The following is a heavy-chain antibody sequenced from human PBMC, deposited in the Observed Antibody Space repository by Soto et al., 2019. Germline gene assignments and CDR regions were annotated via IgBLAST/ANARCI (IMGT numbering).Heavy chain of an antibody. CDR1: GGTFSSYA. CDR2: IIPIFGTA. J-gene: IGHJ4*02. CDR3: ASVMELWCLDY. D-gene: IGHD3-16*01. V-gene: IGHV1-69*13. Sequence: GASVKVSCKASGGTFSSYAISWVRQAPGQGLEWMGGIIPIFGTANYAQKFQGRVTITADESTSTAYMELSSLRSDDTAVYYCASVMELWCLDYWGQGTQVTVSS.